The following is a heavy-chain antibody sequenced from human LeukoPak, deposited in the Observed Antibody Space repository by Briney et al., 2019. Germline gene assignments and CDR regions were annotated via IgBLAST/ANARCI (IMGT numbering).Heavy chain of an antibody. CDR3: ARPQSVYSGYDDAFDI. V-gene: IGHV1-8*02. D-gene: IGHD5-12*01. J-gene: IGHJ3*02. CDR2: MNPNSGNT. Sequence: ASVKVSCKASGYTFTSYYMHWVRQAPGQGLEWMGWMNPNSGNTGYAQKFQGRVTMTRNTSISTAYMELSSLRSEDTAVYYCARPQSVYSGYDDAFDIWGQGTMVTVSS. CDR1: GYTFTSYY.